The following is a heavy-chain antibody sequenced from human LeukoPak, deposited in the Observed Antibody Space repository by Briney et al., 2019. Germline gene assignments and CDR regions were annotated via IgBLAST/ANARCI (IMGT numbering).Heavy chain of an antibody. CDR2: IWYDGSKK. CDR1: GFTFSSYG. V-gene: IGHV3-33*01. J-gene: IGHJ4*02. D-gene: IGHD3/OR15-3a*01. Sequence: GRSLRLSCAASGFTFSSYGMHWVRQAPGKGLEWVAVIWYDGSKKYYADSVKGRFTISRDQSKNTRYLQMNSLRAEDTAVYYCARYFGTISSFDYWGQGTLVTVSS. CDR3: ARYFGTISSFDY.